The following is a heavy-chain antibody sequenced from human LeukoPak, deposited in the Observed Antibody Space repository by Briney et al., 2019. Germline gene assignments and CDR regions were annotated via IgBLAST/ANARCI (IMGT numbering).Heavy chain of an antibody. Sequence: PGGSLRLSCAASGLTFSSYAMSWVRQAPGKGLEWVSAISGSGGSTYYADSVKGRFTISRDNSKNTLYLQMNSLRAEDTAVYYCAKADITMIVPLLDYWGQGTLVTVSS. CDR3: AKADITMIVPLLDY. CDR1: GLTFSSYA. V-gene: IGHV3-23*01. J-gene: IGHJ4*02. CDR2: ISGSGGST. D-gene: IGHD3-22*01.